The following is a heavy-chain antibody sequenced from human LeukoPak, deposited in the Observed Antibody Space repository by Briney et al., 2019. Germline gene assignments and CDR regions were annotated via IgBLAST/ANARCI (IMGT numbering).Heavy chain of an antibody. Sequence: PGGSRRLSCAASGFTFSSYSMNWVRQAPGKGLEWVSSISSSSSYIYYADSVKGRFTISRDNAKNSLYLQMNSLRAEDTAVYYCASQVVPAARVDYWGQGTLVTVSS. CDR2: ISSSSSYI. V-gene: IGHV3-21*01. CDR3: ASQVVPAARVDY. D-gene: IGHD2-2*01. J-gene: IGHJ4*02. CDR1: GFTFSSYS.